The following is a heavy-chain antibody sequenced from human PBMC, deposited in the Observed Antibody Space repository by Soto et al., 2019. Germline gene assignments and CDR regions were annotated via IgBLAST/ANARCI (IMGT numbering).Heavy chain of an antibody. Sequence: GGSLRLSCAASGFTFSSYAMSWVRQAPGKGLEWVSAISGSGGSTYYADSVKGRFTISRDNSKNTLYLQMNSLRAEDTAVYYCAKARGWFGELLMDYSGQGTLVTVSS. CDR3: AKARGWFGELLMDY. V-gene: IGHV3-23*01. CDR2: ISGSGGST. J-gene: IGHJ4*02. D-gene: IGHD3-10*01. CDR1: GFTFSSYA.